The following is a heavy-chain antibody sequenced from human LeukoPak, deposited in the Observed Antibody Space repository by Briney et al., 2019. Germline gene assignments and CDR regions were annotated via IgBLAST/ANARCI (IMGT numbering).Heavy chain of an antibody. V-gene: IGHV5-51*01. CDR1: GYSFTNYW. J-gene: IGHJ4*02. Sequence: GESLKISCKGSGYSFTNYWIACVRQMPGKGLECMGIIYPGGSDTRYSPSFQGQVTISADKSINTAYLQWSSLKASDTAMYYCARHMTEGSGYYRFDYWGQGTLVTVSS. D-gene: IGHD3-22*01. CDR2: IYPGGSDT. CDR3: ARHMTEGSGYYRFDY.